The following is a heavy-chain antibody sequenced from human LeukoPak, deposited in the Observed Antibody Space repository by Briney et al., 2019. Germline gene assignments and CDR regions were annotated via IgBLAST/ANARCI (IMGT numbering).Heavy chain of an antibody. V-gene: IGHV3-23*01. J-gene: IGHJ4*02. Sequence: PVGSLGLSCAASGFTFGSYTMSWVRQAPGKGLEWVSFITESSGSTYYADSVKGRFTISRDNSKNALYLQMNSLRAEDTAVYYCAKVPRLTTGYWGQGTLVTVSS. CDR1: GFTFGSYT. D-gene: IGHD4-17*01. CDR3: AKVPRLTTGY. CDR2: ITESSGST.